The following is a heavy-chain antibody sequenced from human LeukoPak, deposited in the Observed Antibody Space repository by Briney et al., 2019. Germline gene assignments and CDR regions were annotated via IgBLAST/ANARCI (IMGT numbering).Heavy chain of an antibody. D-gene: IGHD6-13*01. CDR3: ARYSSSRLYYYCYGMDV. V-gene: IGHV3-21*01. CDR1: GFTFSSYS. Sequence: GGSLRLSCAASGFTFSSYSMNWVRQAPGKGLEWVSSISSSSSYIYYADSVKGRFTISRDNAKNSLYLQMNSLRADDTAVCYCARYSSSRLYYYCYGMDVWGQGTTVTASS. J-gene: IGHJ6*02. CDR2: ISSSSSYI.